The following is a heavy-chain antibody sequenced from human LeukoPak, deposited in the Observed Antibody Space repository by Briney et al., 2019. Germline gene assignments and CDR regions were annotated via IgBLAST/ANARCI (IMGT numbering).Heavy chain of an antibody. V-gene: IGHV3-30-3*01. J-gene: IGHJ2*01. Sequence: GRSLRLSCAASGFPFSSYSIHWVRQAPGKGLEWGAVISYDGSIKYYADSVKGRFTISRDNSKNTLLLQLNSLKAEDTAVYYCARDLGRSGIGVVIYWYFDLWGRGTLVTVSS. CDR2: ISYDGSIK. D-gene: IGHD3-22*01. CDR1: GFPFSSYS. CDR3: ARDLGRSGIGVVIYWYFDL.